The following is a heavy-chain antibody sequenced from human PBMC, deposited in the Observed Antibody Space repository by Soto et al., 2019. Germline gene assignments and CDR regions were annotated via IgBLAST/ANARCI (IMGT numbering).Heavy chain of an antibody. CDR3: ARVVGALGHWFDP. D-gene: IGHD1-26*01. Sequence: QVQLVQSGAEVKKPGASVKVSCKASGYTFTSYGLSWVRQAPGQGLEWLGRISAYNYNTNYAQKLQVRVTMTTDTSTSTAYMELRSLRSDDTAVYSCARVVGALGHWFDPWGQGTLVTVSS. CDR1: GYTFTSYG. V-gene: IGHV1-18*01. J-gene: IGHJ5*02. CDR2: ISAYNYNT.